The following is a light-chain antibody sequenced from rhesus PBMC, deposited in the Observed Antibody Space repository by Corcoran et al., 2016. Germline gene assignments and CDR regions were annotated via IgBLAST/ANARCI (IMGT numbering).Light chain of an antibody. J-gene: IGKJ1*01. CDR2: KAS. CDR1: HAISPW. CDR3: QQCHTSPWT. Sequence: DIQMTQSPSSLSASVGDRVTITCRASHAISPWLARYQQKPGKAPNLLIYKASSLQAGVPYRFSGSGSGTDFTLPITNLQPEDFATYFCQQCHTSPWTFGQGTKVEI. V-gene: IGKV1-21*01.